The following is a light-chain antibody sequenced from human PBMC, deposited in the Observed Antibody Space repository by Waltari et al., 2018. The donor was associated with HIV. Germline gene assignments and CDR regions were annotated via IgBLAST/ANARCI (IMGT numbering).Light chain of an antibody. V-gene: IGLV2-14*03. J-gene: IGLJ3*02. CDR1: SSDIGAYDY. CDR3: VSYATNNIPL. Sequence: QSALTQPASVSGSPGQSITISCTGTSSDIGAYDYVSWYQKYPGKAPRLLIYDVSFRSSGISDRFSWAKSAYTASASLTISKLQAEDEAHYYCVSYATNNIPLFGGGTKLTVL. CDR2: DVS.